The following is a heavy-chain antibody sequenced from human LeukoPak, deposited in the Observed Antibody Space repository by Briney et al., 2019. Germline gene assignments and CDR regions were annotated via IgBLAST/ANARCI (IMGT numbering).Heavy chain of an antibody. D-gene: IGHD2-2*01. J-gene: IGHJ4*02. CDR3: ARVGGHCTSTSCPPPDY. Sequence: TGGSLRLSCAASGFTFSRYNMDWVRQAPGEGLEWVSFIDTSSRYIYQADSVKGRFTISRDDAKSSLFLQMNSLRAEDTAVYYCARVGGHCTSTSCPPPDYWGQGTLVTVSS. V-gene: IGHV3-21*01. CDR2: IDTSSRYI. CDR1: GFTFSRYN.